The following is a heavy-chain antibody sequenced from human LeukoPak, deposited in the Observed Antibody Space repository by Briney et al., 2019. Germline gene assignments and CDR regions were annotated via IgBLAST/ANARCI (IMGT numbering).Heavy chain of an antibody. J-gene: IGHJ5*02. CDR1: GGTFSSYA. CDR3: ARDSSSWLAGDNWFDP. D-gene: IGHD6-13*01. V-gene: IGHV1-69*13. Sequence: SVKVSCKASGGTFSSYAISWVRQAPGQGLEWMGGIIPIFGTANYAQKFQGRVTITADESTSTAYMELSSLRSEDTAVYYCARDSSSWLAGDNWFDPWGQGTLVTVSS. CDR2: IIPIFGTA.